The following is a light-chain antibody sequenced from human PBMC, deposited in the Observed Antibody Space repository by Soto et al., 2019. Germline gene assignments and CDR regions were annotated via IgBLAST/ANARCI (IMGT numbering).Light chain of an antibody. V-gene: IGKV1-39*01. J-gene: IGKJ1*01. CDR2: AAS. CDR3: LQGYSNPWT. Sequence: DIQMTHSPSSLSASIGDRVTITCRASQTVTTSLDWYQQKSGKAPKLLIYAASNLQSGVPSRFSGRGSGTNVTLSLNCLQPEDFATYYYLQGYSNPWTFGQGTRWIS. CDR1: QTVTTS.